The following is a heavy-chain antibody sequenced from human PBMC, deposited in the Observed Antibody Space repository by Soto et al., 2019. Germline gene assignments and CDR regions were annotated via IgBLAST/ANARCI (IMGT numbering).Heavy chain of an antibody. CDR1: GGSFSGYY. CDR3: ATSGGDFWSGYRDYYGMDV. V-gene: IGHV4-34*01. CDR2: INHSGST. J-gene: IGHJ6*02. D-gene: IGHD3-3*01. Sequence: QVQLQQWGAGLLKPSETLSLTCAVYGGSFSGYYWSWIRQPPGKGLEWIGEINHSGSTNYNPSLKSRVTISVDPSKNQFSLKLSSVTAADTAVYYCATSGGDFWSGYRDYYGMDVWGQGTTVTVSS.